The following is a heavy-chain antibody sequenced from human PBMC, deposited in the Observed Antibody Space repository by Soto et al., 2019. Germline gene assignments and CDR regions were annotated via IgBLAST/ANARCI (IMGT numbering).Heavy chain of an antibody. CDR1: GFTFSSYG. CDR3: AKGPAIVLVPAAMNYSHGMDV. Sequence: QVQLVESGGGVVQPGRSLRLSCAASGFTFSSYGMHWVRQAPGKGLEWVAVISYDGSNKYYADSVKGRFTISRDNSKNTLYLQMNSLRAEDTAVYYCAKGPAIVLVPAAMNYSHGMDVWGQGTTVTVSS. V-gene: IGHV3-30*18. D-gene: IGHD2-2*01. CDR2: ISYDGSNK. J-gene: IGHJ6*02.